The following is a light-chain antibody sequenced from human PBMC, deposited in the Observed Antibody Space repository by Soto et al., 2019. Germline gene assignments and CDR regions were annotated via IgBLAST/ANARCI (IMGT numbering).Light chain of an antibody. CDR3: GTWDTSLSPFYL. Sequence: QSVLTQPPSGSAAPGQNVTISCSGSSSDIGDKYISWYQQVPGAAPRLLIYENYQRPSEIPDRFSGSKSGTSATLGITGLQTGDEADYYCGTWDTSLSPFYLFGGGTKLTVL. J-gene: IGLJ3*02. CDR2: ENY. CDR1: SSDIGDKY. V-gene: IGLV1-51*01.